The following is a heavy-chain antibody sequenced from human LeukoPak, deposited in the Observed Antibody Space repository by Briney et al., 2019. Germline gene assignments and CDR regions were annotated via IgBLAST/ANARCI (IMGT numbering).Heavy chain of an antibody. D-gene: IGHD5-24*01. Sequence: SETLSLTCTVSGGSISSYYWSWIRQPAGKGLEWIGRIYTTGSTSYNPSLKSRVTMSVDTSKNQFSLKLNSVTAADTAVYYCARDPGRGANWFDPWGQGTLVTVSS. CDR1: GGSISSYY. J-gene: IGHJ5*02. CDR3: ARDPGRGANWFDP. CDR2: IYTTGST. V-gene: IGHV4-4*07.